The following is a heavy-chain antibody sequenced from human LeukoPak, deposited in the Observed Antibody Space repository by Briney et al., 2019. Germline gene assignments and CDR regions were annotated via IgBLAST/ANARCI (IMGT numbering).Heavy chain of an antibody. CDR3: ARDATGAYYWYFDL. V-gene: IGHV3-48*02. CDR1: GFTFSSYT. D-gene: IGHD7-27*01. J-gene: IGHJ2*01. CDR2: ISASTTTI. Sequence: PGGSLRLSCAASGFTFSSYTMNWVRQAPGKGLEWLSYISASTTTIYYADSVKGRFTISRDNAKNSLYLQMSSLRDEDTAVYFCARDATGAYYWYFDLWGRGTLVTVSS.